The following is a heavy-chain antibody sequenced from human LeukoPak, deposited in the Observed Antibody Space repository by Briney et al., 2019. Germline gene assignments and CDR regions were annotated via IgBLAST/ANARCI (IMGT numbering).Heavy chain of an antibody. Sequence: PGGSLRLSCAASGFTCSDHYMDWVRQAPGKGLEWVGRIRNKANRYTTEYAASVKGRFTISGDESRNSLYLQMNSLRAEDTALYYCARVAAGHYGECDYWGQGTLVSVSS. V-gene: IGHV3-72*01. CDR1: GFTCSDHY. J-gene: IGHJ4*02. CDR2: IRNKANRYTT. CDR3: ARVAAGHYGECDY. D-gene: IGHD4-17*01.